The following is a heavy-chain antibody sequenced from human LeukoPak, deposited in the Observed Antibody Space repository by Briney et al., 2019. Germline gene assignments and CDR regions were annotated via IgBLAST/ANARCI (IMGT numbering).Heavy chain of an antibody. Sequence: GGSLRLSCAASGFTFSSYAMHWVRQAPGKGLEWVAVISYDGSNKYYADSVKGRFTISRDNSKNTPYLQMNSLRAEDTAVYYCAKNSEFLEWLLPFDYWGQGTLVTVSS. CDR2: ISYDGSNK. CDR3: AKNSEFLEWLLPFDY. D-gene: IGHD3-3*01. J-gene: IGHJ4*02. V-gene: IGHV3-30-3*02. CDR1: GFTFSSYA.